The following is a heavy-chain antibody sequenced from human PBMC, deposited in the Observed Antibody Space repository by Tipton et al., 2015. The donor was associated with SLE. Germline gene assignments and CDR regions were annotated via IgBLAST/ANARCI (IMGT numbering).Heavy chain of an antibody. V-gene: IGHV4-34*01. CDR1: GGSFSGYY. Sequence: LRLSCTVYGGSFSGYYWSWIRQPPGKGLEWIGEINHSGGTNYNPSLKSRVTISVDTSKNQFSLKLSSVTAADTAVYYCARAPGLDRDYYYYYYMDVWGKGTTVTVSS. CDR3: ARAPGLDRDYYYYYYMDV. J-gene: IGHJ6*03. CDR2: INHSGGT. D-gene: IGHD3/OR15-3a*01.